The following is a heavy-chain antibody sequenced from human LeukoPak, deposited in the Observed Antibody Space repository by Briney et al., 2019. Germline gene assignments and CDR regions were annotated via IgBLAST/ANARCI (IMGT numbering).Heavy chain of an antibody. CDR2: IRYDGSNK. Sequence: GGSLRLSCAASGFAFNNYGMHWARQAPGKGLKWVAFIRYDGSNKYYADSVKGRFTISRDNSKNTLYLQMNSLRAEDTAVYYCAKDSVAYSGSSYYFDYWGQGTLVTVSS. J-gene: IGHJ4*02. CDR1: GFAFNNYG. CDR3: AKDSVAYSGSSYYFDY. D-gene: IGHD1-26*01. V-gene: IGHV3-30*02.